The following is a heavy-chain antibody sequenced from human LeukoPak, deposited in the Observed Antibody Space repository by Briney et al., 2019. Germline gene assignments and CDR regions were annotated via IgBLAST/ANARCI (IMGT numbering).Heavy chain of an antibody. J-gene: IGHJ3*02. D-gene: IGHD3-16*01. CDR1: GFSLSSYW. Sequence: GGSLRLSCAASGFSLSSYWMSWVRQAPGKGLEWVANIKQDGSEKYYVDSVKGRFTISRDNAKNSLYLQMNSLRAEDTAVYYCARDWGDIWGQGTMVTVSS. V-gene: IGHV3-7*01. CDR3: ARDWGDI. CDR2: IKQDGSEK.